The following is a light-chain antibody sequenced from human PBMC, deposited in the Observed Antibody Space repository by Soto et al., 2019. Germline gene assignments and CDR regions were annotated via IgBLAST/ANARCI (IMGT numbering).Light chain of an antibody. CDR1: QSVSSSY. J-gene: IGKJ1*01. Sequence: EIVLTQSPDTVSLSPGERVTLSCRASQSVSSSYLAWYQQKAGQAPSLLIYGASSRATGIPDRFSGSGSGTHFILTISRLEPKDFAVFYCQQYGSSQTFGQGTRVEIK. CDR3: QQYGSSQT. CDR2: GAS. V-gene: IGKV3-20*01.